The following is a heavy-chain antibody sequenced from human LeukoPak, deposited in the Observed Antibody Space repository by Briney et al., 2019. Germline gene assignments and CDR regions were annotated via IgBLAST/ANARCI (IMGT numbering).Heavy chain of an antibody. J-gene: IGHJ4*02. CDR1: GGSISRYY. V-gene: IGHV4-59*01. CDR2: IYYSGST. Sequence: SETLSLTCTVPGGSISRYYWSWIRQPPGKGLEWIGYIYYSGSTNYNPSLKSRVTISVDTSKNQFSLKLSSVTAADTAVYYCARDGVLGGLFVWDYWGQGTLVTVSS. CDR3: ARDGVLGGLFVWDY. D-gene: IGHD3-16*01.